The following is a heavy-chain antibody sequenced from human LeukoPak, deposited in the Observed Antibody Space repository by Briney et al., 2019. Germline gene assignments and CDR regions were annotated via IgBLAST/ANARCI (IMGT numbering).Heavy chain of an antibody. V-gene: IGHV3-21*01. J-gene: IGHJ3*02. Sequence: GGSLRLSCAASGFTFSSYGMSWVRQAPGKGLEWVSSISSSSSYIYYADSVKGRFTISRDDAKNSLYLQMNSLRAEDTAVYYCASPSGWYAFDIWGQGTMVTVSS. CDR2: ISSSSSYI. CDR3: ASPSGWYAFDI. CDR1: GFTFSSYG. D-gene: IGHD6-19*01.